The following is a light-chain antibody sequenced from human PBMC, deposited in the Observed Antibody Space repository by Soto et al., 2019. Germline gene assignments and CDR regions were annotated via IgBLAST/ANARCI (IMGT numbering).Light chain of an antibody. V-gene: IGLV1-40*01. Sequence: QSVLTQPPSVSGSPGQRVTISFTGSSSNIGAGYDVHWYQQLPGTAPKLLIYGNSNRPSGVPDRFSGSKSGTSASLAITGLQAEDEADYYCQSYDSSRSAYYVFGTGTKLTVL. CDR3: QSYDSSRSAYYV. CDR1: SSNIGAGYD. CDR2: GNS. J-gene: IGLJ1*01.